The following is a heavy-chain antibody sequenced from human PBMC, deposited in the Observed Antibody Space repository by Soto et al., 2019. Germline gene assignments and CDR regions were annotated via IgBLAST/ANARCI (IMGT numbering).Heavy chain of an antibody. D-gene: IGHD3-16*02. CDR3: ARDHDYVWGSYRYYYYYYGMDV. CDR2: ISAYNGNT. V-gene: IGHV1-18*01. Sequence: ASVKVSCKASGYTFTSYGISWVRQAPGQGLEWMGWISAYNGNTNYAQKLQGGVTMTTDTSTSTAYMELRSLRSDDTAVYYCARDHDYVWGSYRYYYYYYGMDVWGQGTTVTVSS. J-gene: IGHJ6*02. CDR1: GYTFTSYG.